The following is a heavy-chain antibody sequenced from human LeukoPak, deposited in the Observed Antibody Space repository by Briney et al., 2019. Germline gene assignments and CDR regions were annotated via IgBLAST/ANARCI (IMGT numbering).Heavy chain of an antibody. CDR2: IYTSGST. D-gene: IGHD3-10*01. V-gene: IGHV4-61*02. J-gene: IGHJ4*02. CDR3: ARDSIYYGSGSRSGFDY. Sequence: SQTLSLTCTVSGGSIGSFYWSWIRQPAGKGLEWIGRIYTSGSTNYNPSLKSRVTISVDTSKNQFSLKLSSVTAADTAVYYCARDSIYYGSGSRSGFDYWGQGTLLTVSS. CDR1: GGSIGSFY.